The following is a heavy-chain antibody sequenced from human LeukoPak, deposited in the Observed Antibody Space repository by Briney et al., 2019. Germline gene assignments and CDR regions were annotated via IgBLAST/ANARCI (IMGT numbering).Heavy chain of an antibody. CDR3: ARYCGGDCPDYYYYGMDV. D-gene: IGHD2-21*02. CDR1: GGSISSGSYY. CDR2: IYTSGST. Sequence: PSETLSLTCTVSGGSISSGSYYWSWIRQPAGKGLEWIGRIYTSGSTNYNPSLKSRVTISVDTSKNQFSLKLSSVTAADTAVYYCARYCGGDCPDYYYYGMDVWGQGTTVTVSS. J-gene: IGHJ6*02. V-gene: IGHV4-61*02.